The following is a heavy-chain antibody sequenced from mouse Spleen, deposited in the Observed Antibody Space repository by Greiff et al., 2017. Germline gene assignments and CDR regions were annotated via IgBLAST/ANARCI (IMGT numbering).Heavy chain of an antibody. CDR2: IDPSDSYT. J-gene: IGHJ2*01. CDR3: ARPSYDYLLDY. CDR1: GYTFTSYW. V-gene: IGHV1-50*01. D-gene: IGHD2-4*01. Sequence: QVQLQQPGAELVKPGASVKLSCKASGYTFTSYWMQWVKQRPGQGLEWIGEIDPSDSYTNYNKKFKGKATLTVDTSSSTAYMQLSSLTSEDSAVYYCARPSYDYLLDYWGQGTTLTVSS.